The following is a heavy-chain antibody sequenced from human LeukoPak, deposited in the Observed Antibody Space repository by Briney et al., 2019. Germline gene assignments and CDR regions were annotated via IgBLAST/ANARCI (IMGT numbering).Heavy chain of an antibody. CDR3: ARIYDSSGYYYPLDAFDI. Sequence: SETLSLTCTVSGGSISSYYWSWIRQPAGKGLEWIGRIYTSGSTNYNPSLKSRVTMSVDTSKNQFSLKLSSVTAADTAVYYCARIYDSSGYYYPLDAFDIWGQGTMVTVSS. CDR2: IYTSGST. V-gene: IGHV4-4*07. CDR1: GGSISSYY. D-gene: IGHD3-22*01. J-gene: IGHJ3*02.